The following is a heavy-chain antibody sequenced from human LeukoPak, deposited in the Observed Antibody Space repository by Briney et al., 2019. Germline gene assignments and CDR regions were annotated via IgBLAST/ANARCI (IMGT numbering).Heavy chain of an antibody. CDR3: ARGRDDDVWGSYPTCFDF. Sequence: SQTLSLTCTVSGGSISSGTYYWPWLRQPAGKGLEWIGRIYNSGSTSYNPSLKSRVTISMDTSKNQFSLNLNSVTAADTAVYYCARGRDDDVWGSYPTCFDFWGQGTLVTVSS. CDR1: GGSISSGTYY. J-gene: IGHJ4*02. V-gene: IGHV4-61*02. D-gene: IGHD3-16*02. CDR2: IYNSGST.